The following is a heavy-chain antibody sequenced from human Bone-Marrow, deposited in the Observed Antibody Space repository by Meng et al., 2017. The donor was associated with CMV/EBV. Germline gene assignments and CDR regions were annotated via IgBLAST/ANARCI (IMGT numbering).Heavy chain of an antibody. CDR3: ARSSHSSTSGYYYYYGMDV. CDR2: INHSGST. CDR1: GGSFSGYY. J-gene: IGHJ6*02. V-gene: IGHV4-34*01. Sequence: GSLRLSCAVYGGSFSGYYWSWIRQPPEKGLEWIGEINHSGSTNYNPSLKSRVTISVDTSKNQFSLKLSSVTAADTAVYYCARSSHSSTSGYYYYYGMDVWGQGTTVTVSS. D-gene: IGHD2-2*01.